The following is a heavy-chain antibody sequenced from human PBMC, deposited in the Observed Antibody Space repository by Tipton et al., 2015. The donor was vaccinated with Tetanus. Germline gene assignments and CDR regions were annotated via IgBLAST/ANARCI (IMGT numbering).Heavy chain of an antibody. V-gene: IGHV4-59*12. CDR3: ARVRRGATTDLDY. CDR1: GGSISSYY. CDR2: IYYSGST. J-gene: IGHJ4*02. D-gene: IGHD5-12*01. Sequence: GLVKPSETLSLTCTVSGGSISSYYWSWIRQPPGKGLEWIGYIYYSGSTNHNPSLKSRVSMSVDTSKNQFSLRLSSVTAADTAVYYCARVRRGATTDLDYWGQGTLVTVSS.